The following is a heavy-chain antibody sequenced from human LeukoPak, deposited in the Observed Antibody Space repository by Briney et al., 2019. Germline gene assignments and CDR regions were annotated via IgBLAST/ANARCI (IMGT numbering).Heavy chain of an antibody. Sequence: ASVKVSCKASGYTFTGYYMHWVRQAPGQGLEWMGWINPNSGGTNYAQKFQGRVTMTRDTSISTAYMELSRLRSDDTAVYYCARGVTVAKSNYYYYYMDVWGKGTTVTVSS. CDR3: ARGVTVAKSNYYYYYMDV. V-gene: IGHV1-2*02. CDR2: INPNSGGT. J-gene: IGHJ6*03. CDR1: GYTFTGYY. D-gene: IGHD4-23*01.